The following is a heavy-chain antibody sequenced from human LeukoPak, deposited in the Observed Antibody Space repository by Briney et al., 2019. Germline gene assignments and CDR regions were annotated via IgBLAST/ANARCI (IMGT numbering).Heavy chain of an antibody. J-gene: IGHJ4*02. CDR3: ASSGNYYGSGEPPVFDY. Sequence: SETLSLTCTVPSYSIGTDYYWGWIRQPPGKGLEWIGSIYHSGKTYYNPSLKSRVIVSVDTSKNQFSLKVSSVTAADTAVYYCASSGNYYGSGEPPVFDYWGQGTLVTVSS. D-gene: IGHD3-10*01. CDR1: SYSIGTDYY. V-gene: IGHV4-38-2*02. CDR2: IYHSGKT.